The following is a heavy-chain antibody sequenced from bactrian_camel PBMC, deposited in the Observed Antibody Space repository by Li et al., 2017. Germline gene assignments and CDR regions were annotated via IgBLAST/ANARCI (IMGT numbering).Heavy chain of an antibody. J-gene: IGHJ6*01. D-gene: IGHD7*01. Sequence: HVQLVESGGGSVQAGGSLRLSCVASGDTYRHRNMAWFRQAPGKEREGVAFIDTDGKIDYGEDVKGRFTLSRDNNKMTVNLTMDSLKPEDTAMYYCAADRSKLAFAIGRGGWKSHVCWRLEPGHPGHRL. CDR3: AADRSKLAFAIGRGGWKSHVCWR. V-gene: IGHV3S53*01. CDR1: GDTYRHRN. CDR2: IDTDGKI.